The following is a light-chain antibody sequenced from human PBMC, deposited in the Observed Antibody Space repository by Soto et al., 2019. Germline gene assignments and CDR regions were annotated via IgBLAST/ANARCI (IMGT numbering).Light chain of an antibody. J-gene: IGLJ1*01. Sequence: LTQPRSVSGSPGQSVTISCTGTSSDVGGFNSVSWYQQHPGKAPKLMIYDVNKWPSGVPDRFSGSKSGSTASLTISGLQAEDEADYYCCSYAGSYSYAFATGTKVTVL. CDR1: SSDVGGFNS. V-gene: IGLV2-11*01. CDR3: CSYAGSYSYA. CDR2: DVN.